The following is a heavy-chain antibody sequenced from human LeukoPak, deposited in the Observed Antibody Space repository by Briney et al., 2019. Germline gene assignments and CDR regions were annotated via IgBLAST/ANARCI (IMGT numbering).Heavy chain of an antibody. CDR2: IYYSGNT. J-gene: IGHJ5*02. CDR3: ARSHSAAGAISNWFDP. D-gene: IGHD2-2*01. Sequence: SETLSLTCTVSGGSISGSSYYWGWIRQPQGKGLEWIGSIYYSGNTYYNRSLKSRVTISVDTSKNQFSLKLSSVTATDTATYYCARSHSAAGAISNWFDPWGRGTLVTVSS. CDR1: GGSISGSSYY. V-gene: IGHV4-39*01.